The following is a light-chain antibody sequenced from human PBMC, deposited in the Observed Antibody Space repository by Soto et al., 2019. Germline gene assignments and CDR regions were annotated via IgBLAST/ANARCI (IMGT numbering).Light chain of an antibody. CDR1: QGISNY. J-gene: IGKJ1*01. CDR3: QKYDSARWT. V-gene: IGKV1-27*01. Sequence: DIHMTQSPSSLSASVVDIVTITFRASQGISNYLAWYQQKPGKVPKLLIYAASSLQSGVPSRFSGSGSGTDFTLTISSLQPEDVATYYCQKYDSARWTFGQGTKVDIK. CDR2: AAS.